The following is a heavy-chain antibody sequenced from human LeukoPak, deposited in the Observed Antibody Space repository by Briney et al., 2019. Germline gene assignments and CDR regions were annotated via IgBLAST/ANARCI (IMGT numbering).Heavy chain of an antibody. CDR3: VSEPSWFDP. CDR2: IKQDGSEK. J-gene: IGHJ5*02. CDR1: GFTFSSYW. Sequence: GGSLRLSCAASGFTFSSYWMSWVRQAPGKGLEWVANIKQDGSEKYYVDSVKGRFTISRDNAKNSPYLQMNSLSAEDTAVYYCVSEPSWFDPWGQGTLVTVSS. V-gene: IGHV3-7*01.